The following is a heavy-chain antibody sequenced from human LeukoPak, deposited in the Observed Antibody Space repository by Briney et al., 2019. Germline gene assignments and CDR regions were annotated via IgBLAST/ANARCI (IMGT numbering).Heavy chain of an antibody. CDR2: IYYSGST. D-gene: IGHD3-22*01. Sequence: SETLSLTCAVYGGSFSGYYWSWIRQPPGKGLEWIGYIYYSGSTNYNPSLKSRVTISVDTSKNQFSLKLSSVTAADTAVYYCARQGSYSNYYDSRVDYWGQGTLVTVSS. CDR1: GGSFSGYY. CDR3: ARQGSYSNYYDSRVDY. J-gene: IGHJ4*02. V-gene: IGHV4-59*08.